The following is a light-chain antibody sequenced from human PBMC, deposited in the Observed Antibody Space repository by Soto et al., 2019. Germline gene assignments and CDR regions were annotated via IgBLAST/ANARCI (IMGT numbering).Light chain of an antibody. CDR2: DIS. Sequence: QSVVTQEPSLTGSPGGTVTLTCASTTGAVTCGNYPYWFQQKPGQAPRILIYDISNKPSWTPARFSGSLRGGKAALTFSGAHQEDAAEYYCLLSYSGAQVFGGGTKVTVL. CDR3: LLSYSGAQV. CDR1: TGAVTCGNY. V-gene: IGLV7-46*01. J-gene: IGLJ2*01.